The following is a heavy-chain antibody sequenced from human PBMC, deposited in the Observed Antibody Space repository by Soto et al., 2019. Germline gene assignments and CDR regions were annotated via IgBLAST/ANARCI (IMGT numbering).Heavy chain of an antibody. Sequence: SVKVSCKASGFTFTSSAVQWVRQARGQRLEWIGWIVVASGNTNYAQKFQERVSITRDMSTATSYMELSSLRSEDMAVYYCAAVPHYYDSSGYYSPLDYWGQGTLVTVS. J-gene: IGHJ4*02. V-gene: IGHV1-58*01. CDR2: IVVASGNT. CDR1: GFTFTSSA. D-gene: IGHD3-22*01. CDR3: AAVPHYYDSSGYYSPLDY.